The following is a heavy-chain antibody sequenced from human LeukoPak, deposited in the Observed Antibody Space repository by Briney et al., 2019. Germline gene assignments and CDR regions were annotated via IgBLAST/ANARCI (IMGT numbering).Heavy chain of an antibody. CDR3: ARHARNYYDSSGYPDY. D-gene: IGHD3-22*01. CDR1: GYSFTSYW. CDR2: IYPGDSDT. Sequence: GESLKISCKGSGYSFTSYWIGWVRQMPGKGLEWMGIIYPGDSDTRYSPSFQGQVTISADKSISTAYLQWSSLKASDTAMYYCARHARNYYDSSGYPDYWGQGTLVTVSS. J-gene: IGHJ4*02. V-gene: IGHV5-51*01.